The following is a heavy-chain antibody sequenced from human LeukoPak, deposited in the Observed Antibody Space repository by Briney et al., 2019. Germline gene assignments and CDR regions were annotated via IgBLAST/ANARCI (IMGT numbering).Heavy chain of an antibody. Sequence: PSETLSLTCTVSGGSISSYYGSWIRQPPGKGLEWIGYIYYSGSTNYNPSLKSRVTISVDTSKNQFSLKLSSVTAADTAVYYCARVHASSGYYLQHWGQGTLVTVSS. CDR3: ARVHASSGYYLQH. V-gene: IGHV4-59*01. J-gene: IGHJ1*01. CDR1: GGSISSYY. D-gene: IGHD3-22*01. CDR2: IYYSGST.